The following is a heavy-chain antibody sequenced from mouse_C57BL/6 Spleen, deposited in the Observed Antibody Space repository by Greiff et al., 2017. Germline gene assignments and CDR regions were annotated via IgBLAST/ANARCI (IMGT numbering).Heavy chain of an antibody. Sequence: QVQLQQPGAELVKPGASVKVSCKASGYTFTSYWMHWVKQRPGQGLEWIGRIHPSDSDTNYNQQFKGKATLTADKSSSTAYMQLSSLTSEDSAVYYCALITTVVASDYWGQGTTLTVSS. CDR2: IHPSDSDT. J-gene: IGHJ2*01. CDR3: ALITTVVASDY. V-gene: IGHV1-74*01. CDR1: GYTFTSYW. D-gene: IGHD1-1*01.